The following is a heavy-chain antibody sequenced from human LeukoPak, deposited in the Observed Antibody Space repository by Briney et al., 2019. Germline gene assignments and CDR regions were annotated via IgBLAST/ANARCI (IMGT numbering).Heavy chain of an antibody. CDR3: AKEGAAGTIEYFDY. D-gene: IGHD6-13*01. CDR2: ISGSGGST. J-gene: IGHJ4*02. CDR1: GFTFSSYA. V-gene: IGHV3-23*01. Sequence: GRSLRLSCAAPGFTFSSYAMSWVRQAPGKGLEWVSAISGSGGSTYYADSVKGRFTISRDNSKNTLYLQMNSLRAEDTAVYYCAKEGAAGTIEYFDYWGQGTLVTVSS.